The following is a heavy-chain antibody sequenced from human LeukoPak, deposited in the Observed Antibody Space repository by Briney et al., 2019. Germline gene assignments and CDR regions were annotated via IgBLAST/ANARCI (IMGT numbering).Heavy chain of an antibody. CDR3: AREIRPDIQSSIAARQRGLDY. CDR1: GFTFSSYS. D-gene: IGHD6-6*01. CDR2: ISSSSSYI. Sequence: GGSLRLSCAASGFTFSSYSMNWVRQAPGKGLEWVSSISSSSSYIYYADSVKGRFTISRDNAKNSLYLQMNSLRAEDTAVYYCAREIRPDIQSSIAARQRGLDYWGQGTLVTVSS. J-gene: IGHJ4*02. V-gene: IGHV3-21*01.